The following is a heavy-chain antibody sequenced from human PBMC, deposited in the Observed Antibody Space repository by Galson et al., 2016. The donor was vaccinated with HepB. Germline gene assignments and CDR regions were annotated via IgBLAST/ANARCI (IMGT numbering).Heavy chain of an antibody. CDR2: IYWDDDV. CDR1: GFSLSTAGMG. Sequence: PALVQPTQTLTLTCTFSGFSLSTAGMGVGWIRQPPGKALEWLALIYWDDDVRYSPSLKNRLTITKGTSENQVVLTMTNMNPVDTATYYCAHHREWFDFWGQGNLVIVSS. V-gene: IGHV2-5*08. J-gene: IGHJ5*01. D-gene: IGHD1-14*01. CDR3: AHHREWFDF.